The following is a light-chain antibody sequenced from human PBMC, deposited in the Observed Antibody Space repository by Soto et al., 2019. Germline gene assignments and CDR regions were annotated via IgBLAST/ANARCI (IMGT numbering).Light chain of an antibody. V-gene: IGLV2-8*01. J-gene: IGLJ3*02. Sequence: QSVLTQHPSASGSPGQSVTISCTGTSSDVGAYNYVSWYQQHPGKAPKLMIYEVSKRPSGVPDRFSASKSGNTASLTVSGLQADDEGDYYCSSYAGSNNRVFGGGTKVTVL. CDR2: EVS. CDR3: SSYAGSNNRV. CDR1: SSDVGAYNY.